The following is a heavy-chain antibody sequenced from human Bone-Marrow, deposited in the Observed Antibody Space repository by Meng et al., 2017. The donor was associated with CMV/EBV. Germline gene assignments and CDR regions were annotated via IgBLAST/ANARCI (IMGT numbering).Heavy chain of an antibody. Sequence: TFSGSAMHWVRRASGKGLEWVGRIRSKANSYATAYAASVKGRFTISRDYSKNTAYLQMNSLKTEDTAVYYCTRRGGGLSGSYFSFDYWGQGTLVTVSS. CDR3: TRRGGGLSGSYFSFDY. D-gene: IGHD1-26*01. CDR1: TFSGSA. V-gene: IGHV3-73*01. J-gene: IGHJ4*02. CDR2: IRSKANSYAT.